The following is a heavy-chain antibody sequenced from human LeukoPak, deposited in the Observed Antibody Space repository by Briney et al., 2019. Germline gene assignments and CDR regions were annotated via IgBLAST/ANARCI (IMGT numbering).Heavy chain of an antibody. CDR3: ARARRMDTFDY. D-gene: IGHD3/OR15-3a*01. CDR2: ISYSGST. Sequence: SETLSLTCSVSGGSMSSDYWTWIRQPPGKGLEWIGYISYSGSTNYNPSLKSRVTISKDASKNQFSLKLSSVTAADTAVYYCARARRMDTFDYWGQGTLVTVSS. J-gene: IGHJ4*02. CDR1: GGSMSSDY. V-gene: IGHV4-59*08.